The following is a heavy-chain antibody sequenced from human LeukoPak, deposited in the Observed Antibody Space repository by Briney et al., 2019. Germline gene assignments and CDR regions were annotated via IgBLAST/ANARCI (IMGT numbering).Heavy chain of an antibody. CDR2: IIPIFGTA. V-gene: IGHV1-69*06. J-gene: IGHJ6*03. CDR3: ARVSPYYYYYMDV. Sequence: GASVKVSCKASGYTFTGYYMHWVRQAPGQGLEWMGGIIPIFGTANYAQKFQGRVTITADKSTSTAYMELSSLRSEDTAVYYCARVSPYYYYYMDVWGKGTTVTVSS. CDR1: GYTFTGYY.